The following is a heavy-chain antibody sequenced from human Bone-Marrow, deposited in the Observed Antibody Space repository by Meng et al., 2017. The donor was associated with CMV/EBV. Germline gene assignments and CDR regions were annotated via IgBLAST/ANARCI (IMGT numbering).Heavy chain of an antibody. V-gene: IGHV3-7*01. D-gene: IGHD2-2*01. CDR1: GFTFSSYW. J-gene: IGHJ6*02. CDR3: ARGGSRCSSTSCYYYYYYGMDV. Sequence: GGSLRLSCAASGFTFSSYWMSWVRQAPGKGLEWVANIKQDGSEKYYVDSVKGRFTISRDNAKNSLYLQMNSLRAEDTAVYYCARGGSRCSSTSCYYYYYYGMDVWGHGTNVIVSS. CDR2: IKQDGSEK.